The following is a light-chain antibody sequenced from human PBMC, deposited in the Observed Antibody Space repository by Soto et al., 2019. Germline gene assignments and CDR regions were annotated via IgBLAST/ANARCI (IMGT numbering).Light chain of an antibody. CDR1: TSNIGSNA. J-gene: IGLJ3*02. V-gene: IGLV1-44*01. CDR2: KNN. Sequence: HFMLTQPPSASGTPGQSVTLSCSGSTSNIGSNAVNWYQQLPGTAPKLLIYKNNQRPSGVPDRFSGSKFGTSASLAISGLQSEDEADYHCAAWDDSLHGVAFGGGTKVTVL. CDR3: AAWDDSLHGVA.